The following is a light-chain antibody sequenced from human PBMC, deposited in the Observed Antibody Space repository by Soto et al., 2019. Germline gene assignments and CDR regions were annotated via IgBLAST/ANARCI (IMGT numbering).Light chain of an antibody. Sequence: AIQMTQSPSSLSAFVGDRVTITCWASQGIRDDLGWYQQKPGKAPNLLIYAASRLLSGVPSRFSGSGSGTDFNLTISSLQPEDFASYYCLQDYNYPRTFGQGTKVEIK. CDR1: QGIRDD. V-gene: IGKV1-6*02. CDR2: AAS. J-gene: IGKJ1*01. CDR3: LQDYNYPRT.